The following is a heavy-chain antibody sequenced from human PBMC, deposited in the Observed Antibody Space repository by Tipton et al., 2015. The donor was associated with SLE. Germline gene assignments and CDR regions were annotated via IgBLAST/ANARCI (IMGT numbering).Heavy chain of an antibody. CDR2: IYYSGST. Sequence: TLSLTCTVSGGSISSYYWSWIRQPPGKGLEWIGYIYYSGSTNYNPSLKSRVTLLVDTSKNQFSLKLSSLTDADTAVFYCARGYQIAVAGAFVIWSQGSIVSVSS. CDR3: ARGYQIAVAGAFVI. CDR1: GGSISSYY. V-gene: IGHV4-59*01. D-gene: IGHD6-19*01. J-gene: IGHJ3*02.